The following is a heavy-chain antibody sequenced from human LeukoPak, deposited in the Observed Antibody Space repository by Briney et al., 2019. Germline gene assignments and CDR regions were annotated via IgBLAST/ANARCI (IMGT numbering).Heavy chain of an antibody. CDR1: GYTFTSYG. D-gene: IGHD2-2*01. V-gene: IGHV1-8*01. CDR3: AKEAGEWYQLLQALDY. CDR2: MNPNSGNT. Sequence: ASVKVSCKASGYTFTSYGINWVRQATGQGLEWMGWMNPNSGNTGYAQKFQGRVTMTRNTSISTAYMELSSLRSEDTAVYYCAKEAGEWYQLLQALDYWGQGTLVTVSS. J-gene: IGHJ4*02.